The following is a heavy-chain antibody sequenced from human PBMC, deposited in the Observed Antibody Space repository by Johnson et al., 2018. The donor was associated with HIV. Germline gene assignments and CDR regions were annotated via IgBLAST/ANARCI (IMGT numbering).Heavy chain of an antibody. D-gene: IGHD4-23*01. CDR2: ISNERGDE. Sequence: QALLVESGGGLVKPGGSLRLSCAASGFTFSSYVMYWVRQAPGTGLEWVTVISNERGDEYYVDFLRGRFTISSDNLKSTLYPQMNSLRPEDTSVYYCARAISPRYGGNSQEAFDIWGQGTMVTVSS. CDR1: GFTFSSYV. V-gene: IGHV3-30*03. CDR3: ARAISPRYGGNSQEAFDI. J-gene: IGHJ3*02.